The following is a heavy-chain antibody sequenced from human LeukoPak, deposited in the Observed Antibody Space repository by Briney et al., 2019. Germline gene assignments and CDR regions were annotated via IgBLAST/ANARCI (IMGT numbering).Heavy chain of an antibody. CDR3: ARDERYSISWYIYFQH. CDR1: GGTFSSYA. CDR2: IIPILSIA. J-gene: IGHJ1*01. Sequence: SVKVSCKASGGTFSSYAISWVRQAPGQGLEWMGRIIPILSIANYAQKFQGRVTITADKSTSTAYMELSSLRSEDTAVYYCARDERYSISWYIYFQHWGQGTLVTVPS. V-gene: IGHV1-69*04. D-gene: IGHD6-13*01.